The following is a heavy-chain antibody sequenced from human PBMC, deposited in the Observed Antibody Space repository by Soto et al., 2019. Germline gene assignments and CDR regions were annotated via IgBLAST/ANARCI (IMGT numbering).Heavy chain of an antibody. D-gene: IGHD1-7*01. J-gene: IGHJ4*02. CDR2: IYRTGST. CDR3: ASRDPGTSVDY. Sequence: SETLSLTCTFSGGSITNNNYYWSWIRQHPGKGLEWIGEIYRTGSTNYNPSLKSRVTISLDKSENQFSLKVTSLTAADTAVYYCASRDPGTSVDYWGQGTLVTVSS. CDR1: GGSITNNNYY. V-gene: IGHV4-61*05.